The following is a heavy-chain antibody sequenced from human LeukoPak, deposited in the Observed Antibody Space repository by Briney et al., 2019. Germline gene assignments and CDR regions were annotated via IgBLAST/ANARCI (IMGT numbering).Heavy chain of an antibody. J-gene: IGHJ3*02. CDR2: IYHSGST. CDR1: VGSISSGGYS. Sequence: SETLSLTCAVSVGSISSGGYSWSWIRQPPGKGLEWIGYIYHSGSTYYNPSLKSRVTISVDRSKNQFSLKLSSVTAADTAVYYCARADMVRGDASAFDIWGQGTMVTVSS. V-gene: IGHV4-30-2*01. CDR3: ARADMVRGDASAFDI. D-gene: IGHD3-10*01.